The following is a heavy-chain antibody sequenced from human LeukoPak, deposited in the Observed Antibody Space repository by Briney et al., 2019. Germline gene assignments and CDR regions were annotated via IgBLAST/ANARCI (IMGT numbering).Heavy chain of an antibody. CDR2: IRYDGSNK. CDR1: GFTFSSYG. CDR3: ATNRASIVGATLVDY. V-gene: IGHV3-30*02. D-gene: IGHD1-26*01. J-gene: IGHJ4*02. Sequence: GGSLRLSCAASGFTFSSYGMHWVRQAPGKGLEWVAFIRYDGSNKYYADSVKGRFTISRDNSKNTLYLQMNSLRAEDTAVYYCATNRASIVGATLVDYWGQGTLVTVSS.